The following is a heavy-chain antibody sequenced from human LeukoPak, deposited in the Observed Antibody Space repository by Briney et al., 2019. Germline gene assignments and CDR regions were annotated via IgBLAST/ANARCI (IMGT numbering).Heavy chain of an antibody. Sequence: ASVKVSCKASGYNFRSYGISWVRQAPGQGLEWMGWIATHNDNTNYAQKFQGRVTMSTDTSTSTAYMELRSLRFEDTAVYYCAKDGYSGTWYRAFWGQGTLVTVSS. V-gene: IGHV1-18*01. CDR1: GYNFRSYG. J-gene: IGHJ4*02. D-gene: IGHD1-26*01. CDR3: AKDGYSGTWYRAF. CDR2: IATHNDNT.